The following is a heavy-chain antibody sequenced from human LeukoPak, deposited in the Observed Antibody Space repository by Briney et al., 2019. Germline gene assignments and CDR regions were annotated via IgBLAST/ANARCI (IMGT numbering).Heavy chain of an antibody. V-gene: IGHV4-4*07. CDR3: ARVKAYYYDSSHPPDAFDI. CDR1: GGSISSYC. CDR2: IYTSGST. D-gene: IGHD3-22*01. J-gene: IGHJ3*02. Sequence: SETLSLTCTVSGGSISSYCWSWIRQPAGKGLEWIGRIYTSGSTNYNPSLKSRVTMSVDTSKNQFSLKLSSVTAADTAVYYCARVKAYYYDSSHPPDAFDIWGQGTMVTVSS.